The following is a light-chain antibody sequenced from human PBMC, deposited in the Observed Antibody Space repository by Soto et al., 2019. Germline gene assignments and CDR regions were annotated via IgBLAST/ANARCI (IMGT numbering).Light chain of an antibody. J-gene: IGKJ2*01. CDR3: QL. V-gene: IGKV4-1*01. CDR2: WAS. CDR1: QTVLYSSNNKNY. Sequence: DIVMTQSPDSLAVSLGERATINCKSSQTVLYSSNNKNYLAWYQQKPGQPPKLLLYWASTRESGVPDRFSASGSGTDFTLTISSLQPEDFAAYYCQLLGQGTKLEIK.